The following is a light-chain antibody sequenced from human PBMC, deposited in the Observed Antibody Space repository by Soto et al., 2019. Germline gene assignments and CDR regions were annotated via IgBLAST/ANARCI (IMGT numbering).Light chain of an antibody. J-gene: IGLJ2*01. CDR3: SSYTRRNTLDVV. V-gene: IGLV2-11*01. CDR2: DVA. CDR1: GNDVGAYNY. Sequence: QSALTQPRSVSGSPGQSVTISCTGTGNDVGAYNYVYGYQQHPGRPPKLMIYDVARWHSGVPDRLSGSKSGNTASLPIAGLQAEDEATYYCSSYTRRNTLDVVFGGGTKLTVL.